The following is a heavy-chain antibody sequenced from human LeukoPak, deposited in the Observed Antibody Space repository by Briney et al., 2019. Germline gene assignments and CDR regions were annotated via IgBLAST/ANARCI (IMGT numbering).Heavy chain of an antibody. V-gene: IGHV3-9*03. Sequence: EPGGSLRLSCAASGFTFDDYAMHWVRQAPGKGLEWVSGISWNSGSIGYADSVKGRFTISRDNAKNSLYLQMNSLRAEDMALYYCAKDMAPILSSSTSFDYWGQGTLVTVSS. J-gene: IGHJ4*02. CDR2: ISWNSGSI. CDR1: GFTFDDYA. D-gene: IGHD2-2*01. CDR3: AKDMAPILSSSTSFDY.